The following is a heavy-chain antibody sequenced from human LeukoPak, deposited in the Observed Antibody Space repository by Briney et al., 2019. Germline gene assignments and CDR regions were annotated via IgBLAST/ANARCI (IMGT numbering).Heavy chain of an antibody. Sequence: ASVKVSCKASGFTFTSPAMQWVRQARGQRLEWIGWIVVGSGNTNYAQKFQERVTITRDMSTSTAYMELSSLRSEDTAVYYCAADSITMSPNAFDIWGQGTMVTVSS. D-gene: IGHD3-22*01. J-gene: IGHJ3*02. CDR2: IVVGSGNT. CDR1: GFTFTSPA. CDR3: AADSITMSPNAFDI. V-gene: IGHV1-58*02.